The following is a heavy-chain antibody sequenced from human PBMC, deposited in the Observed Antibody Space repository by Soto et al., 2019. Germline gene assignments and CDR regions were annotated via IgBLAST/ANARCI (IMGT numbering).Heavy chain of an antibody. D-gene: IGHD2-2*01. J-gene: IGHJ3*02. CDR3: ARGGGTGYCSSTSCRQDYDAFDI. Sequence: GASVKVSCKASGYTFTSYGIRWVRQAPGQGLEWMGWISAYNGNTNYAQKLQGRVTMTTDTSTSTAYMELRSLRSDDTAVYYCARGGGTGYCSSTSCRQDYDAFDIWGQGAMVTVSS. CDR2: ISAYNGNT. V-gene: IGHV1-18*01. CDR1: GYTFTSYG.